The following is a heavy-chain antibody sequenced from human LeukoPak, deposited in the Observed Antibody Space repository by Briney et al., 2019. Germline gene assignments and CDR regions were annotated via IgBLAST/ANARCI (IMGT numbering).Heavy chain of an antibody. CDR3: ASYDYVWGSYPY. Sequence: PSETLSLTCAVYGGSFSGYYWSWIRQPPGKGLEWIGEINHSGSTNYNPSLKSRVTISVDTSKNQFSLKLSSVTAADTTVYYCASYDYVWGSYPYWGQGTLVTVSS. V-gene: IGHV4-34*01. D-gene: IGHD3-16*02. CDR1: GGSFSGYY. CDR2: INHSGST. J-gene: IGHJ4*02.